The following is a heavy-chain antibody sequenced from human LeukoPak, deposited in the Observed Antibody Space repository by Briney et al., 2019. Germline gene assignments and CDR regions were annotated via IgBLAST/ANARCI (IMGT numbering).Heavy chain of an antibody. D-gene: IGHD3-9*01. J-gene: IGHJ4*02. Sequence: PGGSLRLSCAASGFTFSSHWMSWVRQAPGKGLEWVANIKQDGSEKYSVDSVKGRFTISRDNAKNSLYLQMNSLRAEDTAVYYCARDILTGYYNDWGQGTLVTVSS. V-gene: IGHV3-7*01. CDR3: ARDILTGYYND. CDR1: GFTFSSHW. CDR2: IKQDGSEK.